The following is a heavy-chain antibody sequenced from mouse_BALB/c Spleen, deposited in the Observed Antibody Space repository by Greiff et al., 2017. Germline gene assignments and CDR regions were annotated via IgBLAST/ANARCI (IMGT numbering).Heavy chain of an antibody. D-gene: IGHD2-14*01. V-gene: IGHV1S81*02. J-gene: IGHJ2*01. CDR1: GYTFTSYW. CDR3: ARRYRDYFDY. Sequence: VQLQQPGAELVKPGASVKLSCKASGYTFTSYWMHWVKQRPGQGLEWIGEFNPSNGRTNYNEKFKSKATLTVDKSSSTAYMQLSSLTSEDSAVYYCARRYRDYFDYWGQGTTLTVSS. CDR2: FNPSNGRT.